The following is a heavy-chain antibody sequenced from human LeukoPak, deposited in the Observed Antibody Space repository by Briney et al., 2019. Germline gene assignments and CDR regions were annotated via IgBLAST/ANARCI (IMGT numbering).Heavy chain of an antibody. Sequence: PSETLSLTCTVSGGSISSSSGYYWGWIRQPPGKGLERIGFIWNSGITNYNPSLRTRVTISADTSKSQFSLKLGSVTAADTAVYYCARLLYDTGDYYYFDYWGQGILVTVSS. CDR2: IWNSGIT. V-gene: IGHV4-61*05. CDR3: ARLLYDTGDYYYFDY. CDR1: GGSISSSSGYY. J-gene: IGHJ4*02. D-gene: IGHD3-22*01.